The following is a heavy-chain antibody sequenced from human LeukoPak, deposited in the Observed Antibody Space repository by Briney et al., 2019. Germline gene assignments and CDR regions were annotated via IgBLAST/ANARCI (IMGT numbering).Heavy chain of an antibody. Sequence: RASVKVSCKASGYTFTSYYMHWVRQAPGQGLEWMGIINPSGGSTSCAQKFQGRVTMTRDTSTSTVYMELSSLRSEDTAVYYCASIAVAGTLFDYWGQGTLVTVSS. CDR2: INPSGGST. V-gene: IGHV1-46*01. CDR1: GYTFTSYY. CDR3: ASIAVAGTLFDY. D-gene: IGHD6-19*01. J-gene: IGHJ4*02.